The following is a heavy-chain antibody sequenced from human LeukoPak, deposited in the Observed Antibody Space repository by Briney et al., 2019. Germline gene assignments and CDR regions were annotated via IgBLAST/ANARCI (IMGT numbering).Heavy chain of an antibody. Sequence: GGSLRLSCAASGFTFSSYAMSWVRQAPGKGLEWVSAISGSGGSTYYADSVKGRFTISRDNSKNTLYLQMNSLRAEDTAVYYCARGSRGYDFWRGPFDYWGQGTLVTVSS. V-gene: IGHV3-23*01. J-gene: IGHJ4*02. CDR2: ISGSGGST. CDR3: ARGSRGYDFWRGPFDY. CDR1: GFTFSSYA. D-gene: IGHD3-3*01.